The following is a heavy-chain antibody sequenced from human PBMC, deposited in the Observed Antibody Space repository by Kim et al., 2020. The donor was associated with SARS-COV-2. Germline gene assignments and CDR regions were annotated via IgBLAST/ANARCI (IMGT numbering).Heavy chain of an antibody. CDR1: GASISSSTHY. V-gene: IGHV4-39*01. Sequence: LETLSLTCSVSGASISSSTHYWGWIRQPPGKGLEWIGSVYYSGVTDYSPSLRSRLTMSVDTSKNQFSLRLSSVTGADTAMYYCVRYRYGSMADDWGQGTLVTVSS. CDR2: VYYSGVT. J-gene: IGHJ4*02. D-gene: IGHD5-18*01. CDR3: VRYRYGSMADD.